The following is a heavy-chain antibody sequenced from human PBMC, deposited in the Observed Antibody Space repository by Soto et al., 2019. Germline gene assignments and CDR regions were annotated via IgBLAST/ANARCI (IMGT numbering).Heavy chain of an antibody. Sequence: GGSLRLSCAASGFTFSNAWMNWVRQAPGKGLEWVGRIKSKTDGGTIDYAAPVKGRFTISRDDSKNTLHLQMNSLKTEDTAVYYCPTVLAGTHAFDIWGQGTMVTVS. CDR2: IKSKTDGGTI. CDR1: GFTFSNAW. V-gene: IGHV3-15*07. D-gene: IGHD6-19*01. CDR3: PTVLAGTHAFDI. J-gene: IGHJ3*02.